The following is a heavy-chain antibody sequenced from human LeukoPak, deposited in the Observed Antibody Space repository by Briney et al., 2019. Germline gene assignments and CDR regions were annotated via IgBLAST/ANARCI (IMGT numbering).Heavy chain of an antibody. CDR2: IKQDGSEK. V-gene: IGHV3-7*03. J-gene: IGHJ4*02. D-gene: IGHD5-18*01. Sequence: GGSLRLSCAASGFTFSSYWMSWVRQAPGKGLEWVANIKQDGSEKYYVDSVKGRFTISRDNAKNSLYLQMNSLRAEDTAVYYCARDGRGYSYGYSDYWGQGTLVTVSS. CDR3: ARDGRGYSYGYSDY. CDR1: GFTFSSYW.